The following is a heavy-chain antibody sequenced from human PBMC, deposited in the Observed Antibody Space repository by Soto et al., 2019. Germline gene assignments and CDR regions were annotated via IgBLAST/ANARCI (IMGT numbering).Heavy chain of an antibody. CDR1: GFTFRSYA. V-gene: IGHV3-64D*06. D-gene: IGHD1-7*01. CDR3: VKDQDWNYASNDAFDI. J-gene: IGHJ3*02. Sequence: AGALRLSCSASGFTFRSYAMHWVRQAPGKGLEYVSAIGSNGGSTYCADSVKGRFTISRDNSKNTLYLQMSSLRAEDTAMYYCVKDQDWNYASNDAFDIWGQGTMVTVSS. CDR2: IGSNGGST.